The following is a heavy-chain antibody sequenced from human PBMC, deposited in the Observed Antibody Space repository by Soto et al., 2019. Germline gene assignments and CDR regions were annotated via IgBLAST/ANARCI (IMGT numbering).Heavy chain of an antibody. Sequence: SVKVSCKASGYTFTSYGISWVRQAPGQGLEWMGEIIPIFGTANYAQKFQGRVTITADESTSTAYMELSSLRSEDTAVYYCARDRGPSSGYYPYWFDPWG. J-gene: IGHJ5*02. CDR3: ARDRGPSSGYYPYWFDP. CDR1: GYTFTSYG. D-gene: IGHD3-22*01. CDR2: IIPIFGTA. V-gene: IGHV1-69*13.